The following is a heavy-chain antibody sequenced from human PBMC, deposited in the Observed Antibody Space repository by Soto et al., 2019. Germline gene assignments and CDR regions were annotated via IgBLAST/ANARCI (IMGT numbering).Heavy chain of an antibody. CDR2: IYYSGST. CDR3: ARGGVHYYYYMDV. CDR1: GGSISSYY. J-gene: IGHJ6*03. D-gene: IGHD3-10*01. Sequence: ASETLSLTCTVSGGSISSYYWSWIRQPPGKGLEWIGYIYYSGSTNYNPSLKSRVTISVDTSKNQFSLKLSSVTAAGTAVYYCARGGVHYYYYMDVWGKGTTVTVSS. V-gene: IGHV4-59*01.